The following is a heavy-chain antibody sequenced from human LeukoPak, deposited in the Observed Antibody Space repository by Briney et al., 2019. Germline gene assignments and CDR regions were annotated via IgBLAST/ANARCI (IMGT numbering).Heavy chain of an antibody. V-gene: IGHV7-4-1*02. CDR1: GYTFTSYA. Sequence: ASVTVSCKASGYTFTSYAMNWVRQAPGQGLEWMGWINTNTGNPTYAQGFTGRFVFSLDTSVSTAYLQISSLKAEDTAVYYCARADIVVVPAANYYYYYMDVWGKGTTVTVSS. D-gene: IGHD2-2*01. CDR2: INTNTGNP. CDR3: ARADIVVVPAANYYYYYMDV. J-gene: IGHJ6*03.